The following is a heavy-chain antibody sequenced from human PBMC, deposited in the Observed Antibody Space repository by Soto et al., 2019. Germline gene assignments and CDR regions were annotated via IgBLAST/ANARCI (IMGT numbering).Heavy chain of an antibody. V-gene: IGHV2-5*02. CDR3: AFRVLRTVFGLITTTAIYFDF. Sequence: QITLNESGPTQVNPRQTLTLTCTFSGFSLTTSGVGVGWIRQSPGKAPEWLALIYWDDDKRYSPSLKSRLTITKDTSKNQVVLTMADLVPADTATYYCAFRVLRTVFGLITTTAIYFDFWGQGTPVAVSS. J-gene: IGHJ4*02. CDR2: IYWDDDK. CDR1: GFSLTTSGVG. D-gene: IGHD3-3*01.